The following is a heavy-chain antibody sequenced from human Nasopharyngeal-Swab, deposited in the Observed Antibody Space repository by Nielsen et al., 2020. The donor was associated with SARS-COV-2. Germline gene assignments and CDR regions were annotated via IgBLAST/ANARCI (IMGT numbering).Heavy chain of an antibody. Sequence: GESLKISCAASGFTFSDYCMSWIRQAPGKGLEWVSHISTTGSSKYYADSLKGRFTISRDNDKNSLYLQMKSLRADDTAVYYCASGGYDFWSGYPSDYWGLGTLVTVSS. CDR2: ISTTGSSK. J-gene: IGHJ4*02. V-gene: IGHV3-11*04. D-gene: IGHD3-3*01. CDR3: ASGGYDFWSGYPSDY. CDR1: GFTFSDYC.